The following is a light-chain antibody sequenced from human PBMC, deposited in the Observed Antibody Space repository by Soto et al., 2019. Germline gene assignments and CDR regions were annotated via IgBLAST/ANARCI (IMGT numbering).Light chain of an antibody. Sequence: EIVMTQSPATLSVSPGERATLSCRASQSVNDYLAWYQQRPGQAPRLLIYAASTRATGIPARFSGSGSGTEFTLTISGLQSEDFAVYYCQQYNKWPRTFGQGTKVEIK. CDR3: QQYNKWPRT. CDR1: QSVNDY. J-gene: IGKJ1*01. CDR2: AAS. V-gene: IGKV3-15*01.